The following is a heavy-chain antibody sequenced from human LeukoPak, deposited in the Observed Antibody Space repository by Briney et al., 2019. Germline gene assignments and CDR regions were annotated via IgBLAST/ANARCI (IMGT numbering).Heavy chain of an antibody. CDR2: INHSGST. Sequence: SETLSLTCAVYGGSFSGYYWSWIRQPPGKGLEWIGEINHSGSTNYNPSLKSRVTISVDTSKNQFSLKLSSVTAADTAVYYCARLAPTVRGVFSRLKDYGGQATLVTVSS. J-gene: IGHJ4*02. CDR1: GGSFSGYY. V-gene: IGHV4-34*01. D-gene: IGHD3-10*01. CDR3: ARLAPTVRGVFSRLKDY.